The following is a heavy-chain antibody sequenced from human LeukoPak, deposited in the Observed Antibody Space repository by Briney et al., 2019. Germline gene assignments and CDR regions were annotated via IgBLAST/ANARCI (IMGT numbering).Heavy chain of an antibody. CDR2: IGWNSGSI. CDR1: GFTFDDYA. CDR3: AKGTVLLWTRHAFDI. V-gene: IGHV3-9*01. Sequence: QTGRSLRLSCAASGFTFDDYAMHWVRQAPGKGLEWVSGIGWNSGSIGYADSVKGRFTISRDNAKNSLYLQMNSLRAEDTALYYCAKGTVLLWTRHAFDIWGQGTMVTVSS. D-gene: IGHD3-10*01. J-gene: IGHJ3*02.